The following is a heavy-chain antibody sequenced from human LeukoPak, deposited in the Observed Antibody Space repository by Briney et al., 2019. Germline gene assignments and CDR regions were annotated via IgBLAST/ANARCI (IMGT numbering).Heavy chain of an antibody. V-gene: IGHV4-59*08. J-gene: IGHJ4*01. CDR2: ISSSGYP. Sequence: SETLSLTCTVSGGSISSYYWSWIRQPPGKGLEWIGYISSSGYPNYNPSLKSRVTMSVDTSENHFSLNLNSVTAADTAVYYCARFDSGGDAHDYWGHGTLVTVSS. CDR3: ARFDSGGDAHDY. CDR1: GGSISSYY. D-gene: IGHD4-23*01.